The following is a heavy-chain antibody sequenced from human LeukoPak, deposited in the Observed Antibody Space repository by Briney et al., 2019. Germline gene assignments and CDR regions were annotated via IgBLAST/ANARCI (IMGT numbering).Heavy chain of an antibody. CDR3: ARPYSSNWYDAFHF. V-gene: IGHV4-59*01. Sequence: KTSETLCLTCTVSGGSISSYYWSWIRQPPGKGLEWIGYIYYSGSTNYNPSLKSRVTISVDTSKNQFSLKLSSVTAADTAVYYCARPYSSNWYDAFHFWGQGTMVTVSS. CDR2: IYYSGST. CDR1: GGSISSYY. D-gene: IGHD6-13*01. J-gene: IGHJ3*01.